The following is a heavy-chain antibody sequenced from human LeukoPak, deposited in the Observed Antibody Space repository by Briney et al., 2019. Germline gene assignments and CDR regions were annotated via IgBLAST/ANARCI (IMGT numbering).Heavy chain of an antibody. CDR1: GFTFSDYY. Sequence: GGSLRLSCAASGFTFSDYYMSWIRQAPGKGLEWVSYISSSGITIYYADSVKGRFTISRDNAKNSLYLQMNSLRAEDTAVYYCARTSGIGESVFADYWGQGTLVTVSS. CDR2: ISSSGITI. V-gene: IGHV3-11*01. D-gene: IGHD3-10*01. CDR3: ARTSGIGESVFADY. J-gene: IGHJ4*02.